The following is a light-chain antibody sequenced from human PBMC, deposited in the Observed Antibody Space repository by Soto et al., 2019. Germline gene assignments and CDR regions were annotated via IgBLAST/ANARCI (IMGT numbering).Light chain of an antibody. Sequence: IVLTQSPGTLSLSPGERATLSCRASQSVSSSYLAWYQQKPGQAPRLLIYGASSRATGIPDRFSGSGSGTDFILTINRLEPEDFAVYYCQQYDSSPVTFGQGTRVEIK. J-gene: IGKJ1*01. CDR3: QQYDSSPVT. CDR2: GAS. V-gene: IGKV3-20*01. CDR1: QSVSSSY.